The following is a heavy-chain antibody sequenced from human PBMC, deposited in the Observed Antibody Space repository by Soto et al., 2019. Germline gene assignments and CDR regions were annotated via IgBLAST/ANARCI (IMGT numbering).Heavy chain of an antibody. CDR1: GFSLSNARMG. CDR2: IFSNDEK. J-gene: IGHJ5*02. CDR3: ARIESYSSSRGWFDP. D-gene: IGHD6-13*01. V-gene: IGHV2-26*01. Sequence: QVTLKESGPVLVKPTETLTLTCTVSGFSLSNARMGVSWIRQPPGKALEWLAHIFSNDEKSYSTSLKSRLTLARDISTXQVVLTMTNMDPVDTATYYCARIESYSSSRGWFDPWGQGTLVTVSS.